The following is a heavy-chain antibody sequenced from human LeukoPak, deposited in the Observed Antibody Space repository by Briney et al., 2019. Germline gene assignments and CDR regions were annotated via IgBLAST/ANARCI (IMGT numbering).Heavy chain of an antibody. J-gene: IGHJ3*01. CDR3: ARLDILTGYGDAFDV. CDR1: GGSISSGSYY. V-gene: IGHV4-61*02. D-gene: IGHD3-9*01. CDR2: IYTSGST. Sequence: PSETLSLTCTVSGGSISSGSYYWSWIRQPAGKGLEWIGRIYTSGSTNYNPSLKSRVTISVDTSKNQFSLKLSSVTAADTAVYYCARLDILTGYGDAFDVWGQGTMVTVSS.